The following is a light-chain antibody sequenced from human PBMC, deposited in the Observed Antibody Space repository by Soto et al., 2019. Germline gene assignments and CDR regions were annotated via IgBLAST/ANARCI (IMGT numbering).Light chain of an antibody. CDR3: QQYVSSPWT. CDR2: GAS. Sequence: EIVLTQSPGTLSLSPGERATLSCRASQSVSNSYLAWYQQRPGQAPRLLIYGASTRATGIPDRFSGSGSGTDFTLTISGLEPEEFAVYFCQQYVSSPWTFGQGTKVEIK. J-gene: IGKJ1*01. CDR1: QSVSNSY. V-gene: IGKV3-20*01.